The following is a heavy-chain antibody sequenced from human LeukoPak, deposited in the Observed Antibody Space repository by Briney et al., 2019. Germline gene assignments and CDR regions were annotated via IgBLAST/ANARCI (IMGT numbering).Heavy chain of an antibody. CDR1: GFTFSGYA. CDR2: ISGSGGST. V-gene: IGHV3-23*01. CDR3: AKARKEYYYGSGSYYTGAFDI. J-gene: IGHJ3*02. D-gene: IGHD3-10*01. Sequence: GGSLRLSCAASGFTFSGYAMSWVRQAPGKGLEWVSAISGSGGSTYYADSVKGRFTISRDNSKNTLYLQMNSLRAEDTAVYYCAKARKEYYYGSGSYYTGAFDIWGQGTMVTVSS.